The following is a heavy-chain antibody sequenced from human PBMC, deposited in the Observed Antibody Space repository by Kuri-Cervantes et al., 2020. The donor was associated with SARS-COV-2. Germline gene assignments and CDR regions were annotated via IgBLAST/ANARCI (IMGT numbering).Heavy chain of an antibody. CDR2: ISGSGGST. D-gene: IGHD2-15*01. J-gene: IGHJ4*02. Sequence: GESLKISCAASGFTFSSYAMSWVRQAPGKGLEWVSAISGSGGSTYYADSVKGRFTISRDSSKNTLYLQMNSLRAEDTAVYYCAKILTPGYCSGGSCYLGEYWGQGTLVTVSS. CDR3: AKILTPGYCSGGSCYLGEY. V-gene: IGHV3-23*01. CDR1: GFTFSSYA.